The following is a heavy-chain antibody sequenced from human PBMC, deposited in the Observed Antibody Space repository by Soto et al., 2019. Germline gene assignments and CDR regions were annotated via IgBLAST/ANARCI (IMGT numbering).Heavy chain of an antibody. CDR2: ISSSSSYI. D-gene: IGHD2-2*01. Sequence: PGGSLRLSCAASGFTFSSYSMNWVRQAPGKGLEWVSSISSSSSYIYYADSVKGRFAISRDNAKNSLYLQMNSLRAEDTAVYYCARERGYCSSTSCYGPIDPWGQGTLVTVSS. CDR3: ARERGYCSSTSCYGPIDP. J-gene: IGHJ5*02. V-gene: IGHV3-21*01. CDR1: GFTFSSYS.